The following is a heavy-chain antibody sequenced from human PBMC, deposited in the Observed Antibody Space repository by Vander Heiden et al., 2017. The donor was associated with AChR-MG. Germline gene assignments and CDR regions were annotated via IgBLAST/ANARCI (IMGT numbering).Heavy chain of an antibody. D-gene: IGHD4-17*01. CDR2: IYYSGST. J-gene: IGHJ4*02. Sequence: QVQLQESGPGLVKPSQTLSLPCTVSAGSISRGGYYWSWIRQHPGKGLEWIGYIYYSGSTYYNPSLKSRVTISVDTSKNQFSLKLSSVTAADTAVYYCARVNGDHRRDYFDYWGQGTLVTVSS. CDR1: AGSISRGGYY. V-gene: IGHV4-31*03. CDR3: ARVNGDHRRDYFDY.